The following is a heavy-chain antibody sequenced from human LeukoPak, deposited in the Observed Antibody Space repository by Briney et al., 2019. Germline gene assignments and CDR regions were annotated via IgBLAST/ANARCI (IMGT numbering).Heavy chain of an antibody. CDR2: ISSLSGTR. D-gene: IGHD3-10*01. CDR1: GFTFSSYS. V-gene: IGHV3-48*04. Sequence: PGGSLRLSCAASGFTFSSYSMNWVRQAPGEGLEWVSYISSLSGTRYYADSVKDRFTISRDNAKKSLYPQMHGLRVEDTAVYYCARENYYGSGSSPGEFDYWGQGTLVTVSS. J-gene: IGHJ4*02. CDR3: ARENYYGSGSSPGEFDY.